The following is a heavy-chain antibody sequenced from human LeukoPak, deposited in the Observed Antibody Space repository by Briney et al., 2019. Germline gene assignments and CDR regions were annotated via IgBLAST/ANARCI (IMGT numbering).Heavy chain of an antibody. D-gene: IGHD3-22*01. Sequence: ASVKVSCKTSGYTFTHYVISWVRQAPGQGLEWMGWISAYSGNTNYAQKLQGRVTMTTDTSTSTAYMELRSLRSDDTAVYYCAVIADYYDSSGYPDYWGQGTLVTVSS. CDR1: GYTFTHYV. CDR2: ISAYSGNT. CDR3: AVIADYYDSSGYPDY. V-gene: IGHV1-18*01. J-gene: IGHJ4*02.